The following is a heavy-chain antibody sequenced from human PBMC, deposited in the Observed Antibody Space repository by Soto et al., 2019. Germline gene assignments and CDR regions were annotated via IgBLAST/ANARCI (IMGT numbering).Heavy chain of an antibody. V-gene: IGHV1-69*13. CDR2: IIPVFSRP. Sequence: SVKVSCKASGGTFSSFGITWVRQAPGQGLEWMGGIIPVFSRPNYAQRFRGRLTITADESTNTCYMELIDLESEDTAVYSCAREGSGYNFWGQGTQVTVSS. D-gene: IGHD5-12*01. CDR1: GGTFSSFG. CDR3: AREGSGYNF. J-gene: IGHJ1*01.